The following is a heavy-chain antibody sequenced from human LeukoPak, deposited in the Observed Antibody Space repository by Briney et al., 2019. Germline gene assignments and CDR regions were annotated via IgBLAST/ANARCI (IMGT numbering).Heavy chain of an antibody. CDR3: ARVGSKDVWRSYGSYYYYYYMDV. D-gene: IGHD3-16*01. CDR1: GGSISTYY. Sequence: PSETLSLTCTVSGGSISTYYWSWIRQPPGKGLEWIGYIYYSGSTNYNPSLKSRVTISVDTSKNQFSLKLSSVTAADTAVYYCARVGSKDVWRSYGSYYYYYYMDVWGEGTTVTISS. V-gene: IGHV4-59*12. CDR2: IYYSGST. J-gene: IGHJ6*03.